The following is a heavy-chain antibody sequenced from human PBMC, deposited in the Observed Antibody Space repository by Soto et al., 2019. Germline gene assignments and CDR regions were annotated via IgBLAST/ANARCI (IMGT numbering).Heavy chain of an antibody. D-gene: IGHD3-22*01. V-gene: IGHV3-30-3*01. CDR2: ISYDGSNK. J-gene: IGHJ4*02. CDR1: GFTFSSYA. CDR3: ARAQTYDSSGYIDY. Sequence: GGSLRLSCAASGFTFSSYAMHWVRQAPGKGLEWVAVISYDGSNKYYADSVKGRFTISRDNSKNTLYLQMNSLRAEDTAVYYCARAQTYDSSGYIDYWGQGTLVTVSS.